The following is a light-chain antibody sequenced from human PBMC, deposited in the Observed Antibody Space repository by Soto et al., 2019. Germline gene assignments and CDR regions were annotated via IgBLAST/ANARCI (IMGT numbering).Light chain of an antibody. CDR2: AAS. J-gene: IGKJ3*01. Sequence: DIQMTQSPSTLSASVGDRVTISCRASQSISNYLAWYQQKPGKAPRLLIYAASSLQSGVSFRFTGSGSGTDFTLTISSLQPEDAATYYCQNYNWPPFTFGPGTKVDIK. V-gene: IGKV1-27*01. CDR3: QNYNWPPFT. CDR1: QSISNY.